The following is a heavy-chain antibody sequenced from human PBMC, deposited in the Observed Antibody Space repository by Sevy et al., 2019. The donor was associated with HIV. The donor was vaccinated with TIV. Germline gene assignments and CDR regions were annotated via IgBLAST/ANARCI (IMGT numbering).Heavy chain of an antibody. D-gene: IGHD1-26*01. V-gene: IGHV4-34*01. CDR3: AXXSGXSXXXY. Sequence: SETLSLTXAVXXGSXXXXXWSWIRXPXGXGREXIGEINHXXXTNYNPSLKSRVTISVDTSKNQFSLKLSSVTAADTAVYYCAXXSGXSXXXYWGQXTLVTVSS. CDR2: INHXXXT. CDR1: XGSXXXXX. J-gene: IGHJ4*02.